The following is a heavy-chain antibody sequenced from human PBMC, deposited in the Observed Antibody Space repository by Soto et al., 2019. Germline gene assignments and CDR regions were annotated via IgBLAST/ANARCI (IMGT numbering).Heavy chain of an antibody. D-gene: IGHD6-13*01. CDR2: INHSGST. CDR1: GGSFSGYY. Sequence: PSETLSLTCAVYGGSFSGYYWSWIRQPPGKGLEWIGEINHSGSTNYNPSLKSRVTISVDTSKNQFSLKLSSVTAADTAVYYCAREMIAAAGYYGMDVWGQGTTVTVSS. J-gene: IGHJ6*02. V-gene: IGHV4-34*01. CDR3: AREMIAAAGYYGMDV.